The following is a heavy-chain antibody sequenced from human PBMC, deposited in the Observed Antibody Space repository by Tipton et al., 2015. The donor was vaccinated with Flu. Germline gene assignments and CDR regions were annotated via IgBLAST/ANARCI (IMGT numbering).Heavy chain of an antibody. Sequence: QVQLVQSGAEVKKPGASVRVSCKASGYTFTRYYIHWMRQAPGQGLEWMGIINPSGGSPVSAQKFRGRVTMTRDTSISAVYMELSSLRSEDTAVYYCARTRVRGVPSPDYWGQGTLVTVSS. V-gene: IGHV1-46*01. J-gene: IGHJ4*02. CDR2: INPSGGSP. CDR1: GYTFTRYY. CDR3: ARTRVRGVPSPDY. D-gene: IGHD3-10*01.